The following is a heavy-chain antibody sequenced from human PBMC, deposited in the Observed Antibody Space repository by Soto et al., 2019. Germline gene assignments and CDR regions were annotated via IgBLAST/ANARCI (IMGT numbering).Heavy chain of an antibody. CDR1: GDSVSSNSAP. V-gene: IGHV6-1*01. Sequence: SQTLSLTCAISGDSVSSNSAPWNWIRQSPSRGLEWLGRTYYRSKWYNEYAVSVKSRITISPDTSKNQFSLQLNSVTPEDTAVYYCARATRTWFDPWGQGTLVTVSS. J-gene: IGHJ5*02. D-gene: IGHD4-17*01. CDR2: TYYRSKWYN. CDR3: ARATRTWFDP.